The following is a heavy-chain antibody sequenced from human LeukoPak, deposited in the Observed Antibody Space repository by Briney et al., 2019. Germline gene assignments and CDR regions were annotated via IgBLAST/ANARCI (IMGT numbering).Heavy chain of an antibody. J-gene: IGHJ4*02. CDR3: RSMITFGGL. D-gene: IGHD3-16*01. CDR1: RFTFSSYG. CDR2: ISYDGSNK. Sequence: GGSLRLSCAASRFTFSSYGMHWVRQAPGKGLEWVAVISYDGSNKYYADSVKGRFTISRDNSKNTLYLQMNSLRAEDTAVYYCRSMITFGGLWGQGTLVTASS. V-gene: IGHV3-30*03.